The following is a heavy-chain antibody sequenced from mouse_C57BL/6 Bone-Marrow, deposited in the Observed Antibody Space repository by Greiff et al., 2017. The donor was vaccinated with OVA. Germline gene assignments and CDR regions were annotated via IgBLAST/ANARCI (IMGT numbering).Heavy chain of an antibody. V-gene: IGHV14-4*01. D-gene: IGHD2-1*01. CDR1: GFNIKDDY. CDR2: IDPENGDT. J-gene: IGHJ2*01. CDR3: TSYGNFDY. Sequence: VQLQQSGAELVRPGASVKLSCTASGFNIKDDYMHWVKQRPEQGLEWIGRIDPENGDTEYASKFQGKATITADTSSNTAYLLLISLAAEDTAVYYCTSYGNFDYWGQGTTLTVSS.